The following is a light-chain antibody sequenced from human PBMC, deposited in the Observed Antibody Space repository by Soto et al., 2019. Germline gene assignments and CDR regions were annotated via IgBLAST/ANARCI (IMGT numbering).Light chain of an antibody. J-gene: IGKJ1*01. CDR3: QQYGSSPWT. V-gene: IGKV1-5*01. Sequence: DIRMTQSTSNLSASVGDGGIIXCRASHTLERRVAWFQQKPGKAPKLLTSDVSTLERGVPSRFSGSGSGTEFTLTISRLEPEDFAVYYCQQYGSSPWTFGQGTKVDIK. CDR1: HTLERR. CDR2: DVS.